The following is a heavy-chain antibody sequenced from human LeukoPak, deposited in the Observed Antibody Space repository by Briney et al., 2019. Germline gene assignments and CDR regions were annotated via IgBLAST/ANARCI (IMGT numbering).Heavy chain of an antibody. CDR2: IKQDGSEK. CDR1: GFTFSSYW. V-gene: IGHV3-7*01. J-gene: IGHJ4*02. Sequence: GGSLRLSCAASGFTFSSYWMSWVRQAPGKGLEWVANIKQDGSEKYYVDSVKGRFTISRDNAKNSLYLQMNSLRADDTAVYYCARDSHHLPYYGIDYWGQGSLITVSS. CDR3: ARDSHHLPYYGIDY. D-gene: IGHD3-22*01.